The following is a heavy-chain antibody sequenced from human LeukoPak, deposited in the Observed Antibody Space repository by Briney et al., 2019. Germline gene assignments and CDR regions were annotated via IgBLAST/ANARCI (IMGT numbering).Heavy chain of an antibody. CDR2: IYPGDSDT. V-gene: IGHV5-51*01. Sequence: GQSLKISCKDSGYSFTSYWIGWVRQMPGKALEWMGIIYPGDSDTRYSPSFQGQVTISADKSISTAYLQWSSLKASDTAMYYCARQGILTGYQFDYWGQGTLVTVSS. D-gene: IGHD3-9*01. CDR1: GYSFTSYW. CDR3: ARQGILTGYQFDY. J-gene: IGHJ4*02.